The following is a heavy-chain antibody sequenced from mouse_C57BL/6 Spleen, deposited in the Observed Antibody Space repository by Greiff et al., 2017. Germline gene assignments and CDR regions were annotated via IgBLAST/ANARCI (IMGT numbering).Heavy chain of an antibody. V-gene: IGHV1-15*01. Sequence: QVQLQQSGAELVRPGASVTLSCKASGYTFTDYEMHWVKQTPVHGLEWIGAIDPETGGTAYNQKFKGKAILTADKSSSTAYMELRSLTSEDSAVYYCTREGRDGFDYWGQGTTLTVSS. D-gene: IGHD3-3*01. CDR3: TREGRDGFDY. CDR1: GYTFTDYE. J-gene: IGHJ2*01. CDR2: IDPETGGT.